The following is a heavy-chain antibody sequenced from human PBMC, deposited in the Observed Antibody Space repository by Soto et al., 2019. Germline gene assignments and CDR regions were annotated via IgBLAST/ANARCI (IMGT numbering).Heavy chain of an antibody. CDR1: GYTFTSYG. CDR2: ISAYNGNT. D-gene: IGHD3-3*01. V-gene: IGHV1-18*01. J-gene: IGHJ4*02. CDR3: AREVAGDFWSGYSGLNDY. Sequence: ASVKVSCKASGYTFTSYGISWVRQAPGQGLEWMGWISAYNGNTNYALKLQGRVTMTTDTSTSTAYMELRSLRSDDTAVYYCAREVAGDFWSGYSGLNDYWGQGTLVTVSS.